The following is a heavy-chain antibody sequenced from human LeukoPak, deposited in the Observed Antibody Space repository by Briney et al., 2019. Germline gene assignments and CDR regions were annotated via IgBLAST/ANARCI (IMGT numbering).Heavy chain of an antibody. CDR3: ARDLVGIAVAGLDY. Sequence: PGGSLRLPCSASGFVFSDYPLHWIRQSPGKGPEWVAVISFDGSHQYYADSVKGRFTISRDNSKNTLYLQMNSLRAEDTAVYYCARDLVGIAVAGLDYWGQGTLVTVSS. J-gene: IGHJ4*02. CDR2: ISFDGSHQ. D-gene: IGHD6-19*01. CDR1: GFVFSDYP. V-gene: IGHV3-30*07.